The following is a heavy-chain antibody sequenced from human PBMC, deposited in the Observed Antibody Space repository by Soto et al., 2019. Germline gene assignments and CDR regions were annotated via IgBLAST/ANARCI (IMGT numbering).Heavy chain of an antibody. D-gene: IGHD1-26*01. V-gene: IGHV4-59*01. CDR3: ARDSGKIVLGSWFDP. J-gene: IGHJ5*02. CDR1: GGSISSYY. CDR2: IYYSGST. Sequence: SETLSLTCTVSGGSISSYYWSWIRQPPGKGLEWIGYIYYSGSTNYNPSLKSRVTISVDTSKNQFSLKLSSVTAADTAVYYCARDSGKIVLGSWFDPWGQGPLVTVSS.